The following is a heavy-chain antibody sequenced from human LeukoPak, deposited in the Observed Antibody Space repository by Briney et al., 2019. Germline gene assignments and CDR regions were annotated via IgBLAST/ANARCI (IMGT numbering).Heavy chain of an antibody. V-gene: IGHV1-58*02. CDR3: AAEIYGGNTDCCTFDF. J-gene: IGHJ3*01. D-gene: IGHD4-23*01. CDR2: VGVAGGNT. CDR1: GFTFSNSA. Sequence: SVKVSCKASGFTFSNSAIQWVRQARGQRLEWIGWVGVAGGNTNYAQTLQGRITITRDMSTSTAYMELTSLRSDDTAVYYCAAEIYGGNTDCCTFDFWGPGTPVTVSS.